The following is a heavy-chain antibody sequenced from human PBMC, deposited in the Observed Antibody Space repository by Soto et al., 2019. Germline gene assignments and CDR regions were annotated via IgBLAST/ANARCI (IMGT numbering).Heavy chain of an antibody. Sequence: QVQLVESGGGVVQPGGSLRLSCAASGFTFSTSVMHWVRQAPGKGLEWMATISYGGVKKYYADSVKGRFTISRDISESTLYLQMNSLRTEDTAVYYCAREEFEDGRGHFDYWGQGTLVSVSS. J-gene: IGHJ4*02. CDR3: AREEFEDGRGHFDY. CDR2: ISYGGVKK. V-gene: IGHV3-30-3*01. CDR1: GFTFSTSV. D-gene: IGHD3-22*01.